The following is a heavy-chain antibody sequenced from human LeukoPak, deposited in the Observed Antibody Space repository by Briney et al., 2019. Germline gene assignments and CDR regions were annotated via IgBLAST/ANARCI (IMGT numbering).Heavy chain of an antibody. CDR1: GFTFSSNY. D-gene: IGHD3-10*01. CDR3: ARDHHDYGSGSYHYYYGMDV. CDR2: IYSGGST. Sequence: GGSLRLSCAASGFTFSSNYMSWVRQAPGKGLEWVSVIYSGGSTYYADSVKGRFTISRDNSKNTLYLQMNSLRAEDTAVYYCARDHHDYGSGSYHYYYGMDVWGQGTTVTVSS. J-gene: IGHJ6*02. V-gene: IGHV3-66*01.